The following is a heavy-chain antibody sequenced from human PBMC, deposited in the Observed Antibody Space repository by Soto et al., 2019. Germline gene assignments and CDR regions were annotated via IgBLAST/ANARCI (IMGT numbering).Heavy chain of an antibody. Sequence: SETLSLTCAVYGGSFSGYYWSWIRQPPGKGLEWIGEINHSGSTNYNPSLKSRVTVSVDTSKNQFSLKLSSVTAADTAVYYCARGNRESSGYYPPHYYYGMDVWGQGTTVTVS. CDR2: INHSGST. CDR3: ARGNRESSGYYPPHYYYGMDV. V-gene: IGHV4-34*01. J-gene: IGHJ6*02. D-gene: IGHD3-22*01. CDR1: GGSFSGYY.